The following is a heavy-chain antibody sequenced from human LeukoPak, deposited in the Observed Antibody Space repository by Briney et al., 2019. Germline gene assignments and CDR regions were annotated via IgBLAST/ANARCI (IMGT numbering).Heavy chain of an antibody. D-gene: IGHD3-10*01. V-gene: IGHV3-33*01. Sequence: GGSLRLSCAASGFTFSSYGMHWVRQAPGKGLEWVAVIWYDGSNKYYADSVKGRFTISRDNSKNTLYLQMNSLRAEDTAVYYCARGYGSGSYFLDYWGRGTLVTVSS. CDR3: ARGYGSGSYFLDY. CDR2: IWYDGSNK. J-gene: IGHJ4*02. CDR1: GFTFSSYG.